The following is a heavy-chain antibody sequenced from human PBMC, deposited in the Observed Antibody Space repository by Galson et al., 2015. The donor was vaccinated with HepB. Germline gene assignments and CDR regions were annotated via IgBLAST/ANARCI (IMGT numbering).Heavy chain of an antibody. CDR1: GYTFTSYA. Sequence: SVKVSCKASGYTFTSYAMHWVRQAPGQRLEWMGWINAGNGNTKYSQKFQGSVTITRDTSASTAYMELSRLRSEDTAVYYCARSAVWFGELSVWDYWGQGTLVTVSS. CDR2: INAGNGNT. CDR3: ARSAVWFGELSVWDY. J-gene: IGHJ4*02. D-gene: IGHD3-10*01. V-gene: IGHV1-3*01.